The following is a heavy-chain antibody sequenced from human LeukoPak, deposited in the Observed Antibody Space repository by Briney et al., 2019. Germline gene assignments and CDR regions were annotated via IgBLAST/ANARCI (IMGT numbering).Heavy chain of an antibody. CDR3: ARGRLAAAGLFDP. Sequence: ASVKVSCKASGGTFSSYAISWVRQAPGQGLEWMGGIIPIFGTANYAQKFQGRVTITADESTGTAYMELSSLRSEDTAVYYCARGRLAAAGLFDPWGQGTLVTVSS. V-gene: IGHV1-69*01. CDR1: GGTFSSYA. J-gene: IGHJ5*02. CDR2: IIPIFGTA. D-gene: IGHD6-13*01.